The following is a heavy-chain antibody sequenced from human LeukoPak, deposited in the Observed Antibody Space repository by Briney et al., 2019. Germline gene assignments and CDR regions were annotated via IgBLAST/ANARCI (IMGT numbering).Heavy chain of an antibody. V-gene: IGHV4-59*01. CDR3: ARVTYYYDSSGYAFDI. J-gene: IGHJ3*02. CDR1: GGSISSYD. CDR2: IYYSGST. Sequence: SETLSLTCTVSGGSISSYDLSWIRQPPGKGPEWIGYIYYSGSTNYNPSLKSRVTISVDTSKNQFSLKVNSVTTADTAVYYCARVTYYYDSSGYAFDIWGQGTMVTVSS. D-gene: IGHD3-22*01.